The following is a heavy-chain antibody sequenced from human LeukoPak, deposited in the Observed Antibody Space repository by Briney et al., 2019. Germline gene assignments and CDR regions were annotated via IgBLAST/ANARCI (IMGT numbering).Heavy chain of an antibody. CDR3: ARGRLGTWFGELKA. CDR2: INANSGGT. D-gene: IGHD3-10*01. J-gene: IGHJ5*02. Sequence: ASVKVSCKASGYTFTGYYMHWVRQAPGQGLEWMGWINANSGGTKYAQKFQGRVTMTRDTSISTAYMELSSLRSDDTAVYYCARGRLGTWFGELKAWGQGTLVTVSS. V-gene: IGHV1-2*02. CDR1: GYTFTGYY.